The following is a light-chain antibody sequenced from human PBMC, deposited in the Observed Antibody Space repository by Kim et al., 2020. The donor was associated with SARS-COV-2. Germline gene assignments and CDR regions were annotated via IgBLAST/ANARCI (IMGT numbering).Light chain of an antibody. CDR1: QDITTW. CDR3: QQYKTFPLT. J-gene: IGKJ4*01. V-gene: IGKV1D-16*01. Sequence: DIQMTQSPSSLSASVGDRVTITCRTSQDITTWLAWYQQRPEKAPKSLIYTASTLQSGVPSRFSGSGSGTNFTLTISSLQPEDFATYVCQQYKTFPLTFGGGTKVDIK. CDR2: TAS.